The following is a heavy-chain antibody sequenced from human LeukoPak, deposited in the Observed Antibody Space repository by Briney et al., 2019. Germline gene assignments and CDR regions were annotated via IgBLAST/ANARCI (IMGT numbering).Heavy chain of an antibody. D-gene: IGHD5-24*01. V-gene: IGHV4-59*08. CDR2: IYYSGST. J-gene: IGHJ4*02. Sequence: SETLSLTCTVSGGSISSYYWSWIRQPPGKGLEWIGYIYYSGSTNYNPSLKSRVTISVDTSKNQFSLKLSSVTAADTAVYYCARRRDGYNGEFGYWGQGTLVTASS. CDR3: ARRRDGYNGEFGY. CDR1: GGSISSYY.